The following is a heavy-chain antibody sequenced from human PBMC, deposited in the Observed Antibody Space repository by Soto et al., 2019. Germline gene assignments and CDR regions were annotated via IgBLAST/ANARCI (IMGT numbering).Heavy chain of an antibody. CDR2: IYYTGST. D-gene: IGHD2-8*01. CDR1: GDSISSDNYY. Sequence: QLQLQESGPGLVKPSETLSLTCTVSGDSISSDNYYCGWIRQPPGKGLEWIGSIYYTGSTYYNPSLKSRVTMSVDTSKSQFSLKLSSVTAADTALYYCARHPGYAVPTVYATHYFNYWGQGILVTVST. CDR3: ARHPGYAVPTVYATHYFNY. J-gene: IGHJ4*02. V-gene: IGHV4-39*01.